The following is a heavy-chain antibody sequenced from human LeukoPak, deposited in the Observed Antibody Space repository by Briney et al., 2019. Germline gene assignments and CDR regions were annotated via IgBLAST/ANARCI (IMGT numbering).Heavy chain of an antibody. CDR3: ARERGRGRDSPWFDY. J-gene: IGHJ4*02. D-gene: IGHD1-26*01. CDR1: GFIVSGDF. Sequence: GGSLRLSCAASGFIVSGDFMSWVRQAPGKGLGGASVFYSDGSTYYADSVKGRFTISRDNSKNTLDLQMTGLRAEDTAVYYCARERGRGRDSPWFDYWGQGTLVTVSS. CDR2: FYSDGST. V-gene: IGHV3-53*01.